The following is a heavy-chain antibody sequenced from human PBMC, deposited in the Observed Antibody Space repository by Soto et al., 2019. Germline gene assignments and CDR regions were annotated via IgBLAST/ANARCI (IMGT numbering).Heavy chain of an antibody. J-gene: IGHJ4*02. V-gene: IGHV3-23*01. CDR1: GFTFSSYA. CDR3: AKDTGAGTFLDY. Sequence: EVQLLESGGGLVQPGGSLRLSCVASGFTFSSYAMSWVRQAPGKGLEWVSAISGSGGSTYYADSVKGRFTISRDNSKNTLYLQMNSLRAEDTAVYYCAKDTGAGTFLDYWGQGTLVTVSS. CDR2: ISGSGGST. D-gene: IGHD1-1*01.